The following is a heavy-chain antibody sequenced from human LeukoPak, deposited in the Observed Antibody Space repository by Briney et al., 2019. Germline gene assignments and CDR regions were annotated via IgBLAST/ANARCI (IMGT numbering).Heavy chain of an antibody. CDR3: ARTYSSSSIGYYYYMDV. D-gene: IGHD6-13*01. J-gene: IGHJ6*03. V-gene: IGHV1-18*01. CDR2: MIAYNGNT. Sequence: ASVKVSCKASGYTFTSYGISWVRQAPGQGLEWMVWMIAYNGNTNYAQKLQGRVTMITDTSTSTAYMEPRSLRSDDTAVYYCARTYSSSSIGYYYYMDVWGKGTTVTVSS. CDR1: GYTFTSYG.